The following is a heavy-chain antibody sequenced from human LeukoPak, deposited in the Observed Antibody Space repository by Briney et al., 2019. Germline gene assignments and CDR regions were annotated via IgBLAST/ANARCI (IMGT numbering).Heavy chain of an antibody. D-gene: IGHD3-16*02. V-gene: IGHV4-4*07. CDR3: ARGLRYDYVWGSYRYYFDQ. J-gene: IGHJ4*02. Sequence: SETLSLTCTVSGGSISGYFWSWIRQPAGKGLEWIGRFYTNGSTNYNPSLKSRVTMSGDTSKDQFSLKLSSVTAADTAVYFCARGLRYDYVWGSYRYYFDQWGQGTLVTVSS. CDR1: GGSISGYF. CDR2: FYTNGST.